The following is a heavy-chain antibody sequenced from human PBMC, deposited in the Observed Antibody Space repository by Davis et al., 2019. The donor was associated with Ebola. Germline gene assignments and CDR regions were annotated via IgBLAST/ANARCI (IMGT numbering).Heavy chain of an antibody. CDR2: INPNSGGT. CDR1: GYTFTGYY. Sequence: ASVKVSCKASGYTFTGYYMHWVRQAPGQGLEWMGWINPNSGGTNYAQKFQGWVTMTRDTSISTAYMELSRLRSDDTAMYYCARDRRITMVRGVIIEDYYYGMDVWGQGTTVTVSS. J-gene: IGHJ6*02. V-gene: IGHV1-2*04. D-gene: IGHD3-10*01. CDR3: ARDRRITMVRGVIIEDYYYGMDV.